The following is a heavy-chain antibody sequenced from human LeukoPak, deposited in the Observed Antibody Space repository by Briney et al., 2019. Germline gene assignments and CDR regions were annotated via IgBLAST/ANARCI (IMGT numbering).Heavy chain of an antibody. CDR3: ASLGVDDFWSGQLDY. CDR1: GFTFSSYE. D-gene: IGHD3-3*01. J-gene: IGHJ4*02. CDR2: ISSSGSTI. V-gene: IGHV3-48*03. Sequence: PGXSLRLSCAASGFTFSSYEMNWVRQAPGKGLEWVSYISSSGSTIYYADSVKGGFTISRENAKKSLYMQMNRLRAEDTAVYYCASLGVDDFWSGQLDYWGQGTLVTVSS.